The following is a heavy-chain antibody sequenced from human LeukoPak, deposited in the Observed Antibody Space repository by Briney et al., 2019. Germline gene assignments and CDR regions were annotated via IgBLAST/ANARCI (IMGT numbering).Heavy chain of an antibody. CDR1: GFTLRSYA. Sequence: GGSLRLSCAASGFTLRSYAMHWVRQAPGRGLEWVALISYDGSNNYYADSVKGRFTISRDNSKNTLYLQMNSLRAEDTAVYYCAKRAFFDYWGQGTLVTVSS. CDR2: ISYDGSNN. CDR3: AKRAFFDY. V-gene: IGHV3-30-3*02. J-gene: IGHJ4*02.